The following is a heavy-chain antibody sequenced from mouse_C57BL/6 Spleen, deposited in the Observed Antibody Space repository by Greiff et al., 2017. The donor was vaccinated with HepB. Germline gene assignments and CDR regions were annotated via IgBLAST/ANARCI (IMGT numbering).Heavy chain of an antibody. J-gene: IGHJ2*01. V-gene: IGHV1-15*01. CDR1: GYTFTDYE. Sequence: QVQLQESGAELVRPGASVTLSCKASGYTFTDYEMHWVKQTPVHGLEWIGAIDPETGGTAYNQKFKGKAILTADKSSSTAYMELRSLTSEDSAVYYCTREGIVTTVVATPPDYWGQGTTLTVSS. CDR2: IDPETGGT. D-gene: IGHD1-1*01. CDR3: TREGIVTTVVATPPDY.